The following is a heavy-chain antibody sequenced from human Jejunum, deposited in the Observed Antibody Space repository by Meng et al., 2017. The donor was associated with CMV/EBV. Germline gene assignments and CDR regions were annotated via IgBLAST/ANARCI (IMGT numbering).Heavy chain of an antibody. CDR1: GLTFSTFW. CDR2: IKQDGSEK. CDR3: ATASSSSY. V-gene: IGHV3-7*01. D-gene: IGHD6-6*01. Sequence: LSCASSGLTFSTFWMSWFRRAPGKGLEWVAHIKQDGSEKYYVDSVKGRFTISRDNTENSLFLQMNTLRAEDTAVYYCATASSSSYWGQGALVTVSS. J-gene: IGHJ4*02.